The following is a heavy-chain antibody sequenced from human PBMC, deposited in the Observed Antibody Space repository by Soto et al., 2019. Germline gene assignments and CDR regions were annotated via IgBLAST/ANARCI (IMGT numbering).Heavy chain of an antibody. CDR3: ARGGGWVGEASFDT. CDR2: INAGNGRE. CDR1: GYTFTSYT. Sequence: QVQLEQSGAEVKKPGASVKVSCQTSGYTFTSYTLHWVRQAPGQGLEWLGWINAGNGREKYSQRFQDRVSLSTDRPPTTAYMEIRILRYEDKAVYFCARGGGWVGEASFDTWGQGTLVIVSS. J-gene: IGHJ4*02. V-gene: IGHV1-3*01. D-gene: IGHD3-10*01.